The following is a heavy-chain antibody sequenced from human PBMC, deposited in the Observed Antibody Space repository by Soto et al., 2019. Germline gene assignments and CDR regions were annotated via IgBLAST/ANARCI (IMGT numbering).Heavy chain of an antibody. D-gene: IGHD1-26*01. CDR3: ARGPDLGRFDI. CDR1: GYTFTRYG. CDR2: ISGYDGRT. V-gene: IGHV1-18*01. J-gene: IGHJ3*02. Sequence: ASVKVSCKASGYTFTRYGISWVRQAPGQGLEWMGWISGYDGRTNFAQKVQDRVTMTTDTSASTVYMELSSLRSEDTAVYYCARGPDLGRFDIWGQGTMVTVSS.